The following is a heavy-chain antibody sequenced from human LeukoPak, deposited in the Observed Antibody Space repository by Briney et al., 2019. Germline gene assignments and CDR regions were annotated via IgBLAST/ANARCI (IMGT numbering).Heavy chain of an antibody. Sequence: PGGSLRLSCAASGFTFSSYEMNWVRQAPGKGLEWVSYISSSGSTIYYADSVKGRFTISRDNAKNSLYLQMNSLRAEVTAVYYCARSGIAVAGTGAIDYWGQGALVTVSS. J-gene: IGHJ4*02. CDR3: ARSGIAVAGTGAIDY. V-gene: IGHV3-48*03. D-gene: IGHD6-19*01. CDR2: ISSSGSTI. CDR1: GFTFSSYE.